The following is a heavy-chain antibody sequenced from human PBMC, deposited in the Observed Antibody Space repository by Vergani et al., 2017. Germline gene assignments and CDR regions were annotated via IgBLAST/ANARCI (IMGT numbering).Heavy chain of an antibody. CDR1: GFTFNNYW. CDR2: INTDGSST. J-gene: IGHJ4*02. D-gene: IGHD2/OR15-2a*01. V-gene: IGHV3-74*02. CDR3: TAQPIVI. Sequence: EVQLLESGGGLVQPGGSLRLSCAASGFTFNNYWMHWVRQAPGKGLMWLSRINTDGSSTNYADSVKGRFTISRDNAKSSLYLQMNSLTAEDTAIYYCTAQPIVIGGQGTLVTVSS.